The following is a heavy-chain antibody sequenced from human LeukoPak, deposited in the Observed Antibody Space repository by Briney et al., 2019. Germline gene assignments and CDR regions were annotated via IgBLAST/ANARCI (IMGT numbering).Heavy chain of an antibody. CDR3: ARDFTQVDY. J-gene: IGHJ4*02. CDR1: GFTFSSHT. Sequence: GGSLRLSCAASGFTFSSHTMTWVRQAPGKGLEFVSSINSGSTFIYHADSVRGRFTISRDDAKNPLYLQMNSLRAEDTAVYYCARDFTQVDYWGQGTLVTVSS. CDR2: INSGSTFI. D-gene: IGHD2-15*01. V-gene: IGHV3-21*01.